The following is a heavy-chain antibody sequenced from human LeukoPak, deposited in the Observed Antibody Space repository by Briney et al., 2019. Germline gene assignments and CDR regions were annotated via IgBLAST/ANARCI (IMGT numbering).Heavy chain of an antibody. D-gene: IGHD6-6*01. CDR1: GFTFSSYG. J-gene: IGHJ4*02. CDR3: ARGRGPARFNFDY. Sequence: PGRSPRLSCAASGFTFSSYGMHWVRQAPGKGLEWVAVIWYDGSNKYYADSVKGRFTISRDNSKNTLYLQMNSLRAEDTAVYYCARGRGPARFNFDYWGQGTLVTVSS. V-gene: IGHV3-33*01. CDR2: IWYDGSNK.